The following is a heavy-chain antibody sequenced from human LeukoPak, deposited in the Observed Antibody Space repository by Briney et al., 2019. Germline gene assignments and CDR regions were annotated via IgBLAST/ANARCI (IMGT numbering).Heavy chain of an antibody. CDR3: TRPVVAATRGSY. CDR2: IKQDGSEK. Sequence: PGGSLRLSCAASGFTFSSYWMSWVRQAPGKGLEWVANIKQDGSEKYYVDSVKGRFTISRDNAKNSLYLQMNSLKTEDTAVYYCTRPVVAATRGSYWGQGTLVTVSS. D-gene: IGHD2-15*01. V-gene: IGHV3-7*03. CDR1: GFTFSSYW. J-gene: IGHJ4*02.